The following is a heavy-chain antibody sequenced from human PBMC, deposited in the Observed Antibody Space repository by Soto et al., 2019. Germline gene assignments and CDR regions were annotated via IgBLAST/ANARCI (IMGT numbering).Heavy chain of an antibody. CDR1: GFTFSSYG. J-gene: IGHJ6*02. Sequence: GGSLRLSCAASGFTFSSYGMHWVRQAPGKGLEWVAVIWYDGSNKYYADSVKGRFTISRDNSKNTLYLQMNSLRAEDTAVYYCARVVKFYYGSGTKGGMDVWGQGTTVTVSS. D-gene: IGHD3-10*01. CDR3: ARVVKFYYGSGTKGGMDV. CDR2: IWYDGSNK. V-gene: IGHV3-33*01.